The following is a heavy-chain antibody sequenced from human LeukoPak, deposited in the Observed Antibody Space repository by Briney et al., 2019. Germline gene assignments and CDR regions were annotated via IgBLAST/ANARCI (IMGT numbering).Heavy chain of an antibody. V-gene: IGHV7-4-1*02. CDR3: AKQGPGYCGSTSCYGVDY. Sequence: ASVKVSCKASGYIFTDYYLHWVRQAPGQGLEWMGWINTNTGNPTYAQGFTGRFVFSLDTSVSTAYLQISSLKPEDTAVYYCAKQGPGYCGSTSCYGVDYWGQGTLVTVSS. CDR2: INTNTGNP. J-gene: IGHJ4*02. CDR1: GYIFTDYY. D-gene: IGHD2-2*01.